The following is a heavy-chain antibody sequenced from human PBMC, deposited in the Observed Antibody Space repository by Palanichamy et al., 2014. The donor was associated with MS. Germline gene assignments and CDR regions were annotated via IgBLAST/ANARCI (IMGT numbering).Heavy chain of an antibody. Sequence: EVQLLESGGGLVQPGGSLRLSCAASGFTFSNYAMGWVRQAPGKGLEWVSAITGSGGTYYVDSVKGRFTISRDNSKNTLYLQVNSLRAEDTAVYYCARDRYRIDYWGQGTLVTVSS. J-gene: IGHJ4*02. CDR3: ARDRYRIDY. CDR1: GFTFSNYA. CDR2: ITGSGGT. V-gene: IGHV3-23*01. D-gene: IGHD1-1*01.